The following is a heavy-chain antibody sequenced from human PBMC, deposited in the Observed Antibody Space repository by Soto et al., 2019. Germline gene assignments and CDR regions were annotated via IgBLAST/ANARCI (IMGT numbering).Heavy chain of an antibody. J-gene: IGHJ5*02. CDR3: ARDRRDYGANWYDP. D-gene: IGHD3-16*01. CDR1: GDSISSGGYS. CDR2: IYHSGGT. V-gene: IGHV4-30-2*01. Sequence: PSDTLSLTCAVSGDSISSGGYSWSWIRQPPGKGLEWIGYIYHSGGTHYNPSLKSRVTISVDMSKNQFSLNLRSVTAADTAMYYCARDRRDYGANWYDPWGQGTLVTVS.